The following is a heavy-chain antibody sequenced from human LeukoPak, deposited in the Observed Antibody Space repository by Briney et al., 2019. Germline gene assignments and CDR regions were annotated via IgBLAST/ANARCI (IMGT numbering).Heavy chain of an antibody. D-gene: IGHD1-1*01. CDR3: AKATMAMVHDY. V-gene: IGHV3-33*06. CDR1: GFTFSSYG. J-gene: IGHJ4*02. Sequence: PGGSLRLSCAASGFTFSSYGMHWVRQAPGKGLEWVAVIWYDGSNKYYADSVKGRFTISRDNSKNTLYLQMNSLRAEDTAVYYCAKATMAMVHDYWGQGTLVTVSS. CDR2: IWYDGSNK.